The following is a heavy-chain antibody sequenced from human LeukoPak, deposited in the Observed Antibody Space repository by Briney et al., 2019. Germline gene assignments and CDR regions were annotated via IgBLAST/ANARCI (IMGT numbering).Heavy chain of an antibody. CDR1: GGSISSGSYY. D-gene: IGHD3-10*01. Sequence: SETLSLTCTVSGGSISSGSYYWSWIRQPVGKGLEWIGRIYTSGSTNYNPSLKSRVTISVDTSKNQFSLKLSSVTAADTAVYYCAREPVYGSGSYPIDYWGQGTLVTVSS. CDR3: AREPVYGSGSYPIDY. CDR2: IYTSGST. J-gene: IGHJ4*02. V-gene: IGHV4-61*02.